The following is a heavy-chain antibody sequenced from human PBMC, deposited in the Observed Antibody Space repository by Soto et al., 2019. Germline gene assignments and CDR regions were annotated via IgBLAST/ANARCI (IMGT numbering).Heavy chain of an antibody. Sequence: GGSLRLSCAASGFTFSSYGMHWVRQAPGKGLEWVAVISYDGTNKYYADSVKGRFTISRDNSKNTLYLQMNSLRAEDTAVYYCAKVTVYDSSGFDAFDIWGHATMVTLSS. CDR1: GFTFSSYG. D-gene: IGHD3-22*01. V-gene: IGHV3-30*18. J-gene: IGHJ3*02. CDR3: AKVTVYDSSGFDAFDI. CDR2: ISYDGTNK.